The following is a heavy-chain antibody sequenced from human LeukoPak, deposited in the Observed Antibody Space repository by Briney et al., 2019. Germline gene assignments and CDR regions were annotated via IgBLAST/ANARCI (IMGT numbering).Heavy chain of an antibody. V-gene: IGHV3-73*01. Sequence: GGSLKLSCAASGFTFSGLAMHWVRQASGKGLEWVGRIRSKVDNYAIAYAASVKGRFTISRDDSKNTAYLQMSSLKTEDTAVYYCTRREGYAMDVWGQGTTVTVSS. J-gene: IGHJ6*02. D-gene: IGHD5-24*01. CDR2: IRSKVDNYAI. CDR3: TRREGYAMDV. CDR1: GFTFSGLA.